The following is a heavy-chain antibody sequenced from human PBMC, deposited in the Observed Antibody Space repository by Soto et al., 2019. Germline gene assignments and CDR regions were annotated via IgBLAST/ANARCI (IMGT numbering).Heavy chain of an antibody. Sequence: GGSLSLSCAASGFTFSSYAMSWVRQAPGKGLEWVSAISGSGGSTYYADSVKGRFTISRDNSKNTLYLQMNSLRAEDTAVYYCAKDGQWLVRYFDYWGQGTLVTVSS. CDR2: ISGSGGST. D-gene: IGHD6-19*01. V-gene: IGHV3-23*01. CDR3: AKDGQWLVRYFDY. CDR1: GFTFSSYA. J-gene: IGHJ4*02.